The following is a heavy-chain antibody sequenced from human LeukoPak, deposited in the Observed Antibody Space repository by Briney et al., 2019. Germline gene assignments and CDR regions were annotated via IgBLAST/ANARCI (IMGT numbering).Heavy chain of an antibody. J-gene: IGHJ5*02. V-gene: IGHV4-30-2*01. CDR1: GGSISSGGYS. CDR3: ARGPIAAAGTNWFDP. D-gene: IGHD6-13*01. CDR2: IYHSGST. Sequence: SQTLSLTCAVSGGSISSGGYSWSWIRQPPGKGLEWIEYIYHSGSTYYNPSLKSRVTISVDRSKNQFSLKLSSVTAADAAVYYCARGPIAAAGTNWFDPWGQGTLVTVSS.